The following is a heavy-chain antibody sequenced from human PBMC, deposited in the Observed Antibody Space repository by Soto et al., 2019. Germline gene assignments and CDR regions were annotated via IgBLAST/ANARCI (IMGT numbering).Heavy chain of an antibody. CDR3: ARVAY. Sequence: LRLSCVASGFTFSRYSINWFRQAAGKGLEWVASISSGGNSKSYANSVKGRFTISRDNAENSLYLEMNTLRPEDTAVYYCARVAYWGQGTQVTVSS. V-gene: IGHV3-21*06. CDR1: GFTFSRYS. J-gene: IGHJ4*02. CDR2: ISSGGNSK.